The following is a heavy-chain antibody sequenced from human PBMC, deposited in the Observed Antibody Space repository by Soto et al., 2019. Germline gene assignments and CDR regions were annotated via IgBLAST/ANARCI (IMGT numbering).Heavy chain of an antibody. V-gene: IGHV3-23*01. D-gene: IGHD2-15*01. CDR3: AKDIVVVVAAGDAFDI. J-gene: IGHJ3*02. Sequence: GGSLRLSCAASGFTFSSYAMSWVRQAPGKGLEWVSSISGSSGSTYNADFVRGRFTISRDKSKNTLYLQMNSLRAEDTAVYYCAKDIVVVVAAGDAFDIWGQGTMVTVSS. CDR2: ISGSSGST. CDR1: GFTFSSYA.